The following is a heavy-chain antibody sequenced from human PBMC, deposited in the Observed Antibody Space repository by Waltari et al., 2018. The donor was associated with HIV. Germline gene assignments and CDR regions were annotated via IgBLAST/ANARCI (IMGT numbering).Heavy chain of an antibody. J-gene: IGHJ4*02. CDR2: IKPDGGEK. V-gene: IGHV3-7*03. CDR1: GFSFSSSW. D-gene: IGHD3-16*01. Sequence: EVQLVESGGDLVQPGGSLRISCAASGFSFSSSWMSWVRQPPGAGLEWVASIKPDGGEKYYVGPVKGRFTISRDNRKELLYLQMSSLRAEDTALYYCVRGFPWGSPDWGQGSLVTVSS. CDR3: VRGFPWGSPD.